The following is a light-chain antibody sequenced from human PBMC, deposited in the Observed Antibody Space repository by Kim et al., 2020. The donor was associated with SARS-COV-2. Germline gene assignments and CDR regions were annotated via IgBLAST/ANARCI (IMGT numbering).Light chain of an antibody. CDR2: EDY. V-gene: IGLV6-57*04. J-gene: IGLJ3*02. Sequence: NFMLTQPHSVSESPGKTVTIPCTRTSDTSATNYVQWYQQRPGRAPTTVIYEDYQRPSGVPDRFSASIDISSNSASLTISGLKTEDEADYHCQSYDSSTWVFGGGTKLTVL. CDR3: QSYDSSTWV. CDR1: SDTSATNY.